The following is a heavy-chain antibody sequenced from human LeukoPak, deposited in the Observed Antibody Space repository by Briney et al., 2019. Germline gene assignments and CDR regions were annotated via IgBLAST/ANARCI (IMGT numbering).Heavy chain of an antibody. J-gene: IGHJ3*02. Sequence: ASVKVSCKASGYTFTGYYMHWVRQAPGQGLEWMGWINPNSGGTNYAQKFQGRVTMTRDTSISTAYMELSRLRSDDTAVYYCARAGYSSGNYDAFDIWGQGTMVTVSS. V-gene: IGHV1-2*02. CDR1: GYTFTGYY. D-gene: IGHD6-19*01. CDR2: INPNSGGT. CDR3: ARAGYSSGNYDAFDI.